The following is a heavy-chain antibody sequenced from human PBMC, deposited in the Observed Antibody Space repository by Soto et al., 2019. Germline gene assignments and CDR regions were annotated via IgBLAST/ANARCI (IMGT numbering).Heavy chain of an antibody. CDR3: ARSVFP. CDR2: INWNGGSI. V-gene: IGHV3-20*04. CDR1: GFTFDDYG. J-gene: IGHJ5*02. Sequence: RPGGSLRLSCAASGFTFDDYGMNWVRQAPGKGLEWVSGINWNGGSIGYADSVKGRFTISRDNTKNSLYLQMDSVRAEDTAVYYCARSVFPWGQGTLVTVSS.